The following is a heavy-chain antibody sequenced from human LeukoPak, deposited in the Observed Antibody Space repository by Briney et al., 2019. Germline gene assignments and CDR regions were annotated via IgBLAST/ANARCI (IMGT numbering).Heavy chain of an antibody. CDR3: AKGDNYEPLYFDN. CDR1: GFRFSDFG. J-gene: IGHJ4*02. D-gene: IGHD3-22*01. Sequence: GGSLRLSCAASGFRFSDFGMHWVRQAPGKGLEWVAVIWYDRSKKFYADSVEGRFTISSDNSKNTLFLQMNSLRDEDTAVYYCAKGDNYEPLYFDNWGQGSLVTVTA. CDR2: IWYDRSKK. V-gene: IGHV3-33*06.